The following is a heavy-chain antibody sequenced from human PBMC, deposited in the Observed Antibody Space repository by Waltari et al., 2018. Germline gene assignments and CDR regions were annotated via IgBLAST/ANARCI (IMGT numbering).Heavy chain of an antibody. V-gene: IGHV1-69*13. Sequence: QVQLVQSGAEVKKPGSSVKVSCKASGGTFSSYAISWVRQAPGQGLEWMGGVIPILVTANYAHKFQGRVTITADESTSTAYMELSSLRSEDTAVYYCARAQRGYCSGGSCYFGYWGQGTLVTVSS. CDR1: GGTFSSYA. CDR2: VIPILVTA. D-gene: IGHD2-15*01. J-gene: IGHJ4*02. CDR3: ARAQRGYCSGGSCYFGY.